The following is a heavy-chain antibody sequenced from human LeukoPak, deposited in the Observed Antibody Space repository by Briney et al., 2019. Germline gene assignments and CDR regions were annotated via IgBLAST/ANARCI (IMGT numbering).Heavy chain of an antibody. V-gene: IGHV3-23*01. CDR3: AKVPTVTPLGPFDN. CDR2: ISGRGGGT. J-gene: IGHJ4*02. CDR1: GFTFSSYG. D-gene: IGHD4-17*01. Sequence: GGSLRLSCAASGFTFSSYGMNWVRQAPGKGLEGGSAISGRGGGTYYADSVKGRFTISRDNSKNTLSLQMSSLRAEDTAVYFCAKVPTVTPLGPFDNWGQGTLVTVSS.